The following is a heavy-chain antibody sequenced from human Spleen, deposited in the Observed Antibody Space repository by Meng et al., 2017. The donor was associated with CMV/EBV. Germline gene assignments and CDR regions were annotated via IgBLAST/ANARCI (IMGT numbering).Heavy chain of an antibody. D-gene: IGHD5-18*01. CDR2: ISAYNANT. CDR3: ARDMVSFGYFGY. CDR1: GYTFPSYG. V-gene: IGHV1-18*01. J-gene: IGHJ4*02. Sequence: ASVKVSCKASGYTFPSYGISWVRQAPGQGLEWMGWISAYNANTHYAQNLQGRVTMTKDTSTSTVYMQLSSLRSEDTAVYYCARDMVSFGYFGYWGQGMLVTVSS.